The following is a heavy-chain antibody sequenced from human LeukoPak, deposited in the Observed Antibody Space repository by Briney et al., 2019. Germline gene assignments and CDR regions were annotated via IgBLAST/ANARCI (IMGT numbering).Heavy chain of an antibody. V-gene: IGHV3-74*01. Sequence: PGGSLRLSCAASGFTFKLYWMHWVRQVPGKRPVWVSRINDDGSDTIYADSVRGRFTISRDNSKNTLYLQMNSLRAEDTAVYYCARDYGSSWYNAFDIWGQGTMVTVSS. CDR3: ARDYGSSWYNAFDI. CDR1: GFTFKLYW. CDR2: INDDGSDT. J-gene: IGHJ3*02. D-gene: IGHD6-13*01.